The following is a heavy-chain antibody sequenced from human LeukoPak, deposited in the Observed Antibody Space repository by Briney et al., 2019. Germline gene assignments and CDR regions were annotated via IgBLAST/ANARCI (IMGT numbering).Heavy chain of an antibody. D-gene: IGHD3-22*01. Sequence: GGSLRLSCAVSGFTVSRNYMSWVRQAPDKGLEWVAIIRSDGTYKDYLESVEGRFTISRDNSKNMLYLEMNTLRAEDTAVYYCVKNLDSSPGFFDYWGHGTPVTVSS. CDR3: VKNLDSSPGFFDY. V-gene: IGHV3-30*02. CDR1: GFTVSRNY. J-gene: IGHJ4*01. CDR2: IRSDGTYK.